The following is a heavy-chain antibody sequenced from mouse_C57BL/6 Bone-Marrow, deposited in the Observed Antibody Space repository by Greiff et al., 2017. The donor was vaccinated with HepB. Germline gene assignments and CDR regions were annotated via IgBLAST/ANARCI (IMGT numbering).Heavy chain of an antibody. CDR1: GYSFTSYY. V-gene: IGHV1-66*01. CDR3: ARNYYGYYFDY. J-gene: IGHJ2*01. CDR2: IYPGSGNT. Sequence: VKLVESGPELVKPGASVKISCKASGYSFTSYYIHWVKQRPGQGLEWIGWIYPGSGNTKYNEKFKGKATLTADTSSSTAYMQLSSLTSEDSAVYYCARNYYGYYFDYWGQGTTLTVSS. D-gene: IGHD1-1*01.